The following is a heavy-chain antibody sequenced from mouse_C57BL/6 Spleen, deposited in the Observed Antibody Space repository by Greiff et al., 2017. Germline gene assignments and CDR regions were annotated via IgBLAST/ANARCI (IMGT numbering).Heavy chain of an antibody. Sequence: QVQLQQPGAELVMPGASVKLSCKASGYTFTSYWMHWVKQRPGQGLEWIGEIDPSDSYTNYNQKFKGKSTLTVDKSSSTAYMQLSSLTSEDSAVYYCARNYYYGSSWFAYWGQGTLVTVSA. CDR1: GYTFTSYW. J-gene: IGHJ3*01. CDR3: ARNYYYGSSWFAY. CDR2: IDPSDSYT. V-gene: IGHV1-69*01. D-gene: IGHD1-1*01.